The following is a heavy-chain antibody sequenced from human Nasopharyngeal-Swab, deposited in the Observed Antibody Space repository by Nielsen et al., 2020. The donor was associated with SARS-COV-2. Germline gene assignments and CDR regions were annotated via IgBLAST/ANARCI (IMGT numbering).Heavy chain of an antibody. Sequence: RQAPGKGLEWVSYISSSGSTIYYADSVKGRFTISRDNAKNSLYLQMNSLRAEDTAVYYCARDFRGYSGHDPRLNWFDPWGQGTLVTVSS. CDR2: ISSSGSTI. CDR3: ARDFRGYSGHDPRLNWFDP. V-gene: IGHV3-11*04. D-gene: IGHD5-12*01. J-gene: IGHJ5*02.